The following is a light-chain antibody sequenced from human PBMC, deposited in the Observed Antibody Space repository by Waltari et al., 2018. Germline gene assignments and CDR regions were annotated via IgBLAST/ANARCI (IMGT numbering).Light chain of an antibody. J-gene: IGLJ2*01. V-gene: IGLV1-40*01. CDR3: QSYDSTLNVVV. CDR1: SSTIGTGYA. Sequence: QSVLTQPPSVSGAPGQWVPISCPGRSSTIGTGYAVHWYQHLPGTAPKLLIYGNTNRPSGVPDRFSGSKSGTSGSLAITGLQAEDEADYFCQSYDSTLNVVVFGGGTKLTVL. CDR2: GNT.